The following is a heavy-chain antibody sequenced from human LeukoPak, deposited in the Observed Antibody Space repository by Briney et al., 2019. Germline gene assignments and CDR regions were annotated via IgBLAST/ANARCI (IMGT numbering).Heavy chain of an antibody. D-gene: IGHD5-18*01. V-gene: IGHV4-4*07. CDR2: VYTTGST. J-gene: IGHJ5*02. Sequence: SETLSLTCTVSGGSFSSYYWGWIRQPAGKGLEWIGRVYTTGSTNYNPSLKSRVSMSVDTSKNQFSLSLTSVTVADTAVYYCARVEPLKMVKSPWGQGILVTVSS. CDR3: ARVEPLKMVKSP. CDR1: GGSFSSYY.